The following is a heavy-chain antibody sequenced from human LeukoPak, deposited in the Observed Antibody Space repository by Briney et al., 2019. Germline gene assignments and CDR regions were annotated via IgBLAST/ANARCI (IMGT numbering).Heavy chain of an antibody. D-gene: IGHD6-13*01. CDR3: AGMQYSSSWAAFDY. J-gene: IGHJ4*02. Sequence: AGGTLRLSSAASGFTFSRYTMIWVSQAPGKGLEWVSSISSTSTYIYYADSVKGRFTISRDNAKNSLYLQMNSLRAEDTAVYYCAGMQYSSSWAAFDYWGQGTLVIVSS. CDR1: GFTFSRYT. CDR2: ISSTSTYI. V-gene: IGHV3-21*06.